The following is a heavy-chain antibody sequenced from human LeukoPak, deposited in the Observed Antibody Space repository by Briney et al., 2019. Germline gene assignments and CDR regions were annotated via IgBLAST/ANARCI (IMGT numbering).Heavy chain of an antibody. CDR2: VDPEDGET. Sequence: ASVKVSCKVSGYTLTELSMHWVRQAPGKGLEWMGGVDPEDGETIYAQKFQGRVTMTEDTSTDTAYMELSSLRSEDTAVYYCTSPLVAVAGTGYGMDVWGQGTTVTVSS. CDR1: GYTLTELS. V-gene: IGHV1-24*01. CDR3: TSPLVAVAGTGYGMDV. D-gene: IGHD6-19*01. J-gene: IGHJ6*02.